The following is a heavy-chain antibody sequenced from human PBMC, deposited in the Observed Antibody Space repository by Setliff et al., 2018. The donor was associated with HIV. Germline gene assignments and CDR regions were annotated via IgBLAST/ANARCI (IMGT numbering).Heavy chain of an antibody. CDR3: ARDLADDSSGGGFGYFDY. V-gene: IGHV4-39*01. D-gene: IGHD3-22*01. Sequence: SETLSLTCSVSGVSINRTDHYWGWIRQSPGKRLEWIGSVSQSGSTYYNPSLKSRITISVDRSKNLFSLKLISVTAADQGVYYCARDLADDSSGGGFGYFDYWGQGTLVTVSS. J-gene: IGHJ4*02. CDR2: VSQSGST. CDR1: GVSINRTDHY.